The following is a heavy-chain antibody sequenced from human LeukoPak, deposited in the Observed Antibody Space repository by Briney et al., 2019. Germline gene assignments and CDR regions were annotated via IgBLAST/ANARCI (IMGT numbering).Heavy chain of an antibody. V-gene: IGHV4-31*03. D-gene: IGHD1-1*01. CDR2: IYYSGST. CDR3: ARVEVRYSNWFDP. Sequence: PSQTLSLTCTVSGGSISSGGYYWSWIRQHPGKGLEWIGYIYYSGSTYYNPSLKSRVTISVDTSKNQFSLKLSSVTAADTAVYYCARVEVRYSNWFDPWGQGTLVTVSS. J-gene: IGHJ5*02. CDR1: GGSISSGGYY.